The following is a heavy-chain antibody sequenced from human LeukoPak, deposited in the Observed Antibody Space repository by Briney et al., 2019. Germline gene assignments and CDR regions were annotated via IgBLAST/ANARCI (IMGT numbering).Heavy chain of an antibody. D-gene: IGHD2-2*02. CDR2: ISSSSSTI. Sequence: GGSLRLSCAASGFTFSSYSMNWVRQAPGKGLEWVSYISSSSSTIYYADSVKGRFTISRDNSKNTLYLQMNSLRAEDTAVYYCARDQYGCSSTSCYTNGHDAFDIWGQGTMVTVSS. V-gene: IGHV3-48*01. CDR3: ARDQYGCSSTSCYTNGHDAFDI. J-gene: IGHJ3*02. CDR1: GFTFSSYS.